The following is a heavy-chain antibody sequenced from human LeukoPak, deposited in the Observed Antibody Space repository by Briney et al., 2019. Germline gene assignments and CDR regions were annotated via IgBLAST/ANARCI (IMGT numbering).Heavy chain of an antibody. V-gene: IGHV3-48*03. D-gene: IGHD3-10*02. CDR3: AELGITMIGGV. CDR2: ISSSGSTI. J-gene: IGHJ6*04. CDR1: GFTFSSYE. Sequence: GGSLRLSCAASGFTFSSYEMNWVRQAPGKGLEWVSYISSSGSTIYYAGSVKGRFTISRDNAKNSLYLQMNSLGAEDMAVYYCAELGITMIGGVWGKGTTVTISS.